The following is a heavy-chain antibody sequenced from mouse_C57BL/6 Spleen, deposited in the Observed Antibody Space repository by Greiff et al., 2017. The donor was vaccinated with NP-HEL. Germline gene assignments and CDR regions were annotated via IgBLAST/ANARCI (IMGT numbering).Heavy chain of an antibody. J-gene: IGHJ3*01. CDR3: ATAQAWFAY. CDR2: IDPSDSYT. CDR1: GYTFTSYW. Sequence: VQLQQPGAELVMPGASVKLSCKASGYTFTSYWMHWVKQRPGQGLEWIGEIDPSDSYTNYNQKFKGKSTLTVDKSSSTAYMQLSSLTSEDSAVYYCATAQAWFAYWGQGTLVTVSA. V-gene: IGHV1-69*01. D-gene: IGHD3-2*02.